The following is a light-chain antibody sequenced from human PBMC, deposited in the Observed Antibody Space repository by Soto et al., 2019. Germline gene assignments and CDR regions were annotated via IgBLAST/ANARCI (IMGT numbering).Light chain of an antibody. CDR2: GTS. CDR3: QPYGSWT. CDR1: QTISSNN. V-gene: IGKV3-20*01. J-gene: IGKJ1*01. Sequence: EIVLTQSPGTLSVSPGERATLSCRASQTISSNNLAWYQQKPGQAPSLLIYGTSSRATGIPDRFSVSGSGTDFTLTISRLEPEDSAIYYVQPYGSWTFGQGTKVEI.